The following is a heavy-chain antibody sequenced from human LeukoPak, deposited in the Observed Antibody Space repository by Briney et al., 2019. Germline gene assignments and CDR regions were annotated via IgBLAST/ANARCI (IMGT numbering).Heavy chain of an antibody. D-gene: IGHD6-6*01. CDR2: INPSGGST. V-gene: IGHV1-46*01. CDR1: GYTFTSYF. Sequence: GASVKVSCKASGYTFTSYFMHWVRQAPGQGLEWMGIINPSGGSTTYAQKFQGRVTMTRDTSTSTVYMELSSLTSDDTAVYYCATEYSSASVFDYWGQGALVTVSS. CDR3: ATEYSSASVFDY. J-gene: IGHJ4*02.